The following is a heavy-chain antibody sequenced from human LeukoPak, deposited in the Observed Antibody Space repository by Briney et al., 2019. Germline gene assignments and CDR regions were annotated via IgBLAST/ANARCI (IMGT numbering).Heavy chain of an antibody. CDR2: INPNSGGT. CDR1: GYTFTGYY. D-gene: IGHD3-3*01. Sequence: ASVKVSCKASGYTFTGYYMHWVRQAPGQGLEWMGWINPNSGGTNYAQKFQGRVTMTRDTSISTAYMELSRLRSDDTAVYYCAREAYYDIWRGGNWFNPWGQGTLVTVSS. CDR3: AREAYYDIWRGGNWFNP. J-gene: IGHJ5*02. V-gene: IGHV1-2*02.